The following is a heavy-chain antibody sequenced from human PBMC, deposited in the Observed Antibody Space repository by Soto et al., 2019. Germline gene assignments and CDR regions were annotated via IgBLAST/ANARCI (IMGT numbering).Heavy chain of an antibody. J-gene: IGHJ4*02. CDR3: ARDSDYSAYAFFDY. V-gene: IGHV1-18*01. CDR2: ISPYNGNT. CDR1: SYIFTNYG. Sequence: ASVKVSCKASSYIFTNYGISWVRQAPGQGLEWMGWISPYNGNTNYAQKVQGRVAMTADTSTDTAYMELRSLRSDDTAVYYCARDSDYSAYAFFDYWGQGTLVTVS. D-gene: IGHD5-12*01.